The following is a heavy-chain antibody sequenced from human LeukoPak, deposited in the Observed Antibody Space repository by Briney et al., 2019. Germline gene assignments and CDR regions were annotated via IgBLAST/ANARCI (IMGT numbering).Heavy chain of an antibody. J-gene: IGHJ4*02. CDR1: GGSISSSSYY. V-gene: IGHV4-39*01. D-gene: IGHD3-16*01. CDR3: ARRGASFDY. CDR2: IYYSGST. Sequence: NPSETLSLTCTVSGGSISSSSYYWGWIRQPPGKGLEWIGSIYYSGSTYYNPSLKSRVTISVDTSKNQFSLKLSSVTAADTAVYYCARRGASFDYWGQGTLVTVSS.